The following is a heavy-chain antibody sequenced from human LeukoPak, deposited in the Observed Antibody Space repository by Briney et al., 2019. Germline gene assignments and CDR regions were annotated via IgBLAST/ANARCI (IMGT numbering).Heavy chain of an antibody. D-gene: IGHD6-13*01. CDR3: ARVIGEVAAAGTDY. CDR1: GGTFSSYA. CDR2: IIPIFGTA. J-gene: IGHJ4*02. V-gene: IGHV1-69*13. Sequence: SVKVSCKASGGTFSSYAISWVRQAPGQGLEWMGGIIPIFGTANYAQKFQGRVTITADESTSTAYMELGSLRSEDTAVYYCARVIGEVAAAGTDYWGQGTLVTVSS.